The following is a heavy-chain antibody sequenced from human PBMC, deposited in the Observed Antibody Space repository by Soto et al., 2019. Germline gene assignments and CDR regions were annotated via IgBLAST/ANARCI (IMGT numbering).Heavy chain of an antibody. D-gene: IGHD2-21*01. J-gene: IGHJ4*02. Sequence: QITLKESGPTLVKPTQTLTLTCTFSGFSLSTNAVGVGWIRQPPGKALEWLALIYWHGDKRYSPSLKSRLTITKDTSKNQVVITMTNMDPVDTATYFCARWGQHMPPYYFDYWGQGTLVTVSS. CDR3: ARWGQHMPPYYFDY. CDR1: GFSLSTNAVG. CDR2: IYWHGDK. V-gene: IGHV2-5*01.